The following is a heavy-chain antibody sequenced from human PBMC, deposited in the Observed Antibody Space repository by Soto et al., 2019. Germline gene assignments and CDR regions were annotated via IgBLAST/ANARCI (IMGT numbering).Heavy chain of an antibody. CDR2: IIPILGIA. CDR1: GYTFTSYG. J-gene: IGHJ4*02. D-gene: IGHD6-19*01. Sequence: GASVKVSCKASGYTFTSYGISWVRQAPGQGLEWMGRIIPILGIANYAQKFQGRVTITADKSTSTAYMELSSLRSEDTAVYYCARESGPWSSGWYPTSSFDYWGQGTLVTVSS. V-gene: IGHV1-69*04. CDR3: ARESGPWSSGWYPTSSFDY.